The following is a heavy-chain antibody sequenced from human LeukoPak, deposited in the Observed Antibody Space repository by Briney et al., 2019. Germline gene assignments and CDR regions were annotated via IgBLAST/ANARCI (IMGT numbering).Heavy chain of an antibody. CDR3: ARGQLPGHFDI. Sequence: GGSLRLSCAASGFTVSSNYMSWVHQAPGKGLEWVSVICSGGSTYYADSVKGRFTISRDNSKNTLYLQMNSLRAEDTAVYYCARGQLPGHFDIWGQGTMVTVSS. CDR1: GFTVSSNY. J-gene: IGHJ3*02. V-gene: IGHV3-53*01. D-gene: IGHD2-2*01. CDR2: ICSGGST.